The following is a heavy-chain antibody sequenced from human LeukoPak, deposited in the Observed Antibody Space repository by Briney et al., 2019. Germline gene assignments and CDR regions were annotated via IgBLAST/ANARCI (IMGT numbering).Heavy chain of an antibody. CDR2: ISAYNGNT. Sequence: ASVKVSCKASGYTFTGYYMHWVRQAPGQGLEWMGWISAYNGNTNYAQKLRGRVTMTTDTSTSTAYMELRSLRSDDTAVYYCARARLLWFGELSAPYSYYMDVWGKGTTVTVSS. V-gene: IGHV1-18*04. CDR3: ARARLLWFGELSAPYSYYMDV. D-gene: IGHD3-10*01. CDR1: GYTFTGYY. J-gene: IGHJ6*03.